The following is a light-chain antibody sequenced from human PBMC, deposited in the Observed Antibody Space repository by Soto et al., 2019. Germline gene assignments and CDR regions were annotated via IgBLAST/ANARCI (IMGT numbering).Light chain of an antibody. V-gene: IGKV2-28*01. J-gene: IGKJ5*01. CDR1: QSLLHSNGYNY. Sequence: DIVMTQSPLSLPVTPGEPASISCRSSQSLLHSNGYNYLDWYLQKPGQSPQPLIYLGSNRASGVPDRFRGSGSGTDFTLKISRVEAEDVGVYYCMQTIQAPITFGQGTRLEIK. CDR2: LGS. CDR3: MQTIQAPIT.